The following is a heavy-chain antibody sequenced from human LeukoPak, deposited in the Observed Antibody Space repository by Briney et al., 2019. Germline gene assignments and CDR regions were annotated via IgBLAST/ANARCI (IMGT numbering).Heavy chain of an antibody. CDR2: IYHTGST. J-gene: IGHJ5*02. CDR1: GGSISSGGYY. Sequence: SQTLSLTCTVSGGSISSGGYYWSWIRQPLGKGLEWIGYIYHTGSTYYNPSLKSRVTISVDTSKNQFSLRLSSVTAVDTAVYYCARLQYCSGTSCYWFDPWGQGTLVTVSS. CDR3: ARLQYCSGTSCYWFDP. V-gene: IGHV4-30-2*01. D-gene: IGHD2-2*01.